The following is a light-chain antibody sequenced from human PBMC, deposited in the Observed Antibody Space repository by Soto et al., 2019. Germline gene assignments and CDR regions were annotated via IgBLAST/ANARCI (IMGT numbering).Light chain of an antibody. J-gene: IGLJ2*01. CDR2: EGS. CDR3: CSYARSSTFV. V-gene: IGLV2-23*03. Sequence: QSVLTQPASVSGSPGQSITISCTGTSNDVGSYNLVSWYQQHPGKAPKLMIYEGSRRPSGVSNRFSGSKSDNTASLTISGLQAEDEAYYYCCSYARSSTFVFGGGTQLTVL. CDR1: SNDVGSYNL.